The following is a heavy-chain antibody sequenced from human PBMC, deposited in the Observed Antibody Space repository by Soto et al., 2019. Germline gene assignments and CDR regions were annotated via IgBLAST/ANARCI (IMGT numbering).Heavy chain of an antibody. CDR2: IYPRDSEV. V-gene: IGHV5-51*01. J-gene: IGHJ6*02. CDR3: ARHLEVPFHGRVTFYYGLDV. Sequence: EVQLVQSGAEVRKPGDSLKISCKTSGYGFTGFLIGWVRQMPGKGLEWMGIIYPRDSEVKYGPSFQGHVTISVDTSIDTAYWQWTRLNISDTAMYYCARHLEVPFHGRVTFYYGLDVWGQGTTVTVSS. CDR1: GYGFTGFL.